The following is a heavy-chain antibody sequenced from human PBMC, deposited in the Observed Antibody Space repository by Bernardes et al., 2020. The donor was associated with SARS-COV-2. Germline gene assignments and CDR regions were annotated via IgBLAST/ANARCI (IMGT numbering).Heavy chain of an antibody. J-gene: IGHJ6*02. CDR2: INPNSGGT. Sequence: ASVKVSCKASGYTFTGYYMHWVRQAPGQGLEWMGWINPNSGGTNFAQKFQGWVTMTRDTSISTAYMELSRLRSDDTAVYYCARAVLLWFGEAEVGYYGMDVWGQGTTVTVSS. D-gene: IGHD3-10*01. V-gene: IGHV1-2*04. CDR1: GYTFTGYY. CDR3: ARAVLLWFGEAEVGYYGMDV.